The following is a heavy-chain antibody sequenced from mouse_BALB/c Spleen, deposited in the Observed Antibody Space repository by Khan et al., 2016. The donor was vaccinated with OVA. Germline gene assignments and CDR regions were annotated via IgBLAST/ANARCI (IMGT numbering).Heavy chain of an antibody. CDR1: AYSITSGYF. CDR2: IRYDGNS. V-gene: IGHV3-6*02. CDR3: ARGGSSGPAWFAY. D-gene: IGHD3-1*01. J-gene: IGHJ3*01. Sequence: VQLKESGPGLVKPSQSLSLSCSVTAYSITSGYFWNWIRQFPGNKLEWMGYIRYDGNSNYNPSLKNRISITRDTSRNQFFLKLISVTPEDTATXFCARGGSSGPAWFAYWGQGTLVTVSA.